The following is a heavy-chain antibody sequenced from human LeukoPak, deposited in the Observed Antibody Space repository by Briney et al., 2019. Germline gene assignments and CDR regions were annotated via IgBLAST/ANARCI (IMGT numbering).Heavy chain of an antibody. V-gene: IGHV3-15*01. D-gene: IGHD4-17*01. J-gene: IGHJ4*02. CDR1: GFTFSNAW. CDR3: TTTYGDSPGDFDY. CDR2: IKSKTNGGTT. Sequence: PGGSLRLSCAASGFTFSNAWMSWVRQAPGKGLEWVGRIKSKTNGGTTDYAAPVKGRFTISRDDSKNTLYLQMNSLKTEDSAVYYCTTTYGDSPGDFDYWGQGTLVTVSS.